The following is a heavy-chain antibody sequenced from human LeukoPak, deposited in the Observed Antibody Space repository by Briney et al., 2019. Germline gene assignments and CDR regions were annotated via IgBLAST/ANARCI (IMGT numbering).Heavy chain of an antibody. Sequence: ASETLSLTCAVYGGSFSGYYWSWIRQPPGKGLEWIGEINHSGSTNYNPSLKSRVTISVDTSKSQFSLKLSSVTAADTAVYYCARGAGVVVVTAKPYYYYYGMDVWGQGTTVTVSS. CDR2: INHSGST. D-gene: IGHD2-21*02. J-gene: IGHJ6*02. CDR1: GGSFSGYY. V-gene: IGHV4-34*01. CDR3: ARGAGVVVVTAKPYYYYYGMDV.